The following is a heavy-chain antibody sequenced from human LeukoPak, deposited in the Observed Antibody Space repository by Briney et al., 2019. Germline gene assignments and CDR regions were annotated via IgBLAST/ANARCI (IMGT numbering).Heavy chain of an antibody. D-gene: IGHD1-26*01. CDR3: ASRGTNYYYYYMDV. J-gene: IGHJ6*03. CDR1: GYSISSGYY. V-gene: IGHV4-38-2*02. Sequence: SETLSLTCTVSGYSISSGYYWGWIRQPPGKGLEWIGSIYHSGSTYYNPSPKSRVTISVDTSKNQFSLKLSSVTAADTAVYYCASRGTNYYYYYMDVWGKGTTVTVSS. CDR2: IYHSGST.